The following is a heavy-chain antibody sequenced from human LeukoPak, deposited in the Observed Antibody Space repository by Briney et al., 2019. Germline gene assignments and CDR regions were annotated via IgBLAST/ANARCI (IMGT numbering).Heavy chain of an antibody. D-gene: IGHD6-13*01. J-gene: IGHJ3*02. CDR3: ARDKAIAAAGTRAFDI. CDR2: ISSSSSYI. V-gene: IGHV3-21*01. CDR1: GFTFSSYA. Sequence: GGSLRLSCAASGFTFSSYAMHWVRQAPGKGLEWVSSISSSSSYIYYADSVKGRFTISRDNAKNSLYLQMNSLRAEDTAVYYCARDKAIAAAGTRAFDIWGQGTMVTVSS.